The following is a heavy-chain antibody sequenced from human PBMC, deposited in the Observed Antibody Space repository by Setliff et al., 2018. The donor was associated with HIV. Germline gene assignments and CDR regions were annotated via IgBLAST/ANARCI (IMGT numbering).Heavy chain of an antibody. CDR1: GFTFSDAW. J-gene: IGHJ4*02. V-gene: IGHV3-15*01. CDR2: IKSKTDGETT. CDR3: ASIYDYVWGSDETFDY. Sequence: PGGSLRLSCAVSGFTFSDAWMSWVRQAPGKGLEWLAHIKSKTDGETTNYAAPVKGRFTISRDDSKNTLYLQMNSLRAEDTAVYYCASIYDYVWGSDETFDYWGQGTLVTVSS. D-gene: IGHD3-16*01.